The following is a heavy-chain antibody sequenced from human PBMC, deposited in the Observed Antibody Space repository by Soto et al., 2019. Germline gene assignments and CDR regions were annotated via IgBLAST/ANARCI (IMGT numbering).Heavy chain of an antibody. CDR1: GLTLSSSA. Sequence: GGSLRLSCAASGLTLSSSAMSWVRQAPGKGPEWVSGISASGGSTAYADSVKGRFTISRDNSKNTLDLQMNSLRADDTAVYHCAKGQNSGAYRFDFDDWGQGARVTVSS. J-gene: IGHJ4*02. D-gene: IGHD1-26*01. V-gene: IGHV3-23*01. CDR2: ISASGGST. CDR3: AKGQNSGAYRFDFDD.